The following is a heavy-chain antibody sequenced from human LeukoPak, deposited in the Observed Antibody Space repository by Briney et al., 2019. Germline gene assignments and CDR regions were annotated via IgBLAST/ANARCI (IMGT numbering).Heavy chain of an antibody. D-gene: IGHD6-19*01. V-gene: IGHV3-21*01. CDR2: ISSSSSYI. Sequence: GGSLRLSCAASGFTFSSYSMNWVRQAPGKGLEWVSSISSSSSYIYYADSVKGRFTISRDNAKNSLYLQMNSLRAEDTAVYYCARRGSGWSFFDYWGQGTLVTVSS. CDR1: GFTFSSYS. CDR3: ARRGSGWSFFDY. J-gene: IGHJ4*02.